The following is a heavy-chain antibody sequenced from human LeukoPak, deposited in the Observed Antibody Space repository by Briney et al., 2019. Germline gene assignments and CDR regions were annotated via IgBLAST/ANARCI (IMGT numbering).Heavy chain of an antibody. CDR2: INHSGYT. CDR1: GVSFDDYY. CDR3: TRMTAGHDY. J-gene: IGHJ4*02. D-gene: IGHD2-21*02. V-gene: IGHV4-34*01. Sequence: SETLSLTCAVSGVSFDDYYWSWVRQTPGKGLEWIGEINHSGYTNDSPSLKSRVTLSTDTSRKQFSLNLRSVTVADTGIYYCTRMTAGHDYWGQGTLVTVSS.